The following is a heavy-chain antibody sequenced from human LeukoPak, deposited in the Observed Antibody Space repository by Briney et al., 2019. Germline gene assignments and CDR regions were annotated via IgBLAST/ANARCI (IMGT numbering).Heavy chain of an antibody. V-gene: IGHV4-34*01. Sequence: SETLSLTCAVYGGSFSDHYWSWVRQSPGKGLEWIGEITHSGSTSYNPSLNGRLTISKDASKNQFSLKLSFVTAADTAVYYCASVPLRDGHLPNHFDYWGQGTLVTVSS. CDR3: ASVPLRDGHLPNHFDY. CDR1: GGSFSDHY. D-gene: IGHD1-14*01. CDR2: ITHSGST. J-gene: IGHJ4*02.